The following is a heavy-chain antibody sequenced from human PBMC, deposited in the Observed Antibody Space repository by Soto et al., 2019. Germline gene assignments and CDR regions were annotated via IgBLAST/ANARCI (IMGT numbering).Heavy chain of an antibody. CDR2: MNPNSGNT. CDR1: GYTFTSYD. V-gene: IGHV1-8*01. D-gene: IGHD6-13*01. CDR3: ARGRRARIAAALAFDP. Sequence: EASVKVSCKASGYTFTSYDINWVRQATGQGLEWMGWMNPNSGNTGYAQKFQGRVTMTRNTSISTAYMELSSLRSEDTAVYYCARGRRARIAAALAFDPWGQGTLVTVSS. J-gene: IGHJ5*02.